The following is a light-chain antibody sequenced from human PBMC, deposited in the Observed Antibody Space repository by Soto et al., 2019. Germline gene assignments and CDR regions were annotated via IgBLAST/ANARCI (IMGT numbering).Light chain of an antibody. V-gene: IGKV3-11*01. CDR2: DAS. CDR1: QSVRSS. J-gene: IGKJ1*01. CDR3: QQRSSWPWT. Sequence: EILLTQSPATLSLSPGERATLSCRASQSVRSSLAWYQQKSDQAPRLLIYDASTRATGIPGRFSGSGSGTDFTLTISNLEPEDFAVYYCQQRSSWPWTFGQGAKVEIK.